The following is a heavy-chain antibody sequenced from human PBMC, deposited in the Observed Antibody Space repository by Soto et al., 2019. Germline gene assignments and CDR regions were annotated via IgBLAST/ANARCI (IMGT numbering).Heavy chain of an antibody. CDR1: GGSISSYY. CDR3: ARVKGPTYYDFWSGPGYRYFDY. D-gene: IGHD3-3*01. CDR2: IYYSGST. V-gene: IGHV4-59*01. J-gene: IGHJ4*02. Sequence: SETLSLTCTVSGGSISSYYWSWIRQPPGKGLEWIGYIYYSGSTNYNPSLKSRVTISVDTSKSQFSLKLSSVTAADTAVYYCARVKGPTYYDFWSGPGYRYFDYWGQGTLVTVSS.